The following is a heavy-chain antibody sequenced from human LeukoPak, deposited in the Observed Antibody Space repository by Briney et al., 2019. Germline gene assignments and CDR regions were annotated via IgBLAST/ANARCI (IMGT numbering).Heavy chain of an antibody. CDR1: GFPLSTYA. J-gene: IGHJ4*02. D-gene: IGHD5-12*01. CDR2: ISDSGGTT. V-gene: IGHV3-23*01. Sequence: GGSLRLSCAASGFPLSTYAMREVGEGPGKGLEGGSGISDSGGTTYYADSVKGRSTISRDNSKNPLYLQMNSLRAEDTAVYYCAKHSYRVDSFTDYWGQGTLVTVSS. CDR3: AKHSYRVDSFTDY.